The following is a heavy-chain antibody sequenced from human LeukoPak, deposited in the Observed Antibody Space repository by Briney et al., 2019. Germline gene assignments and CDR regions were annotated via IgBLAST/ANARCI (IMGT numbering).Heavy chain of an antibody. CDR2: IYPGDSDT. D-gene: IGHD2-2*01. V-gene: IGHV5-51*01. CDR3: ARLRYCSSTSCYRLDAFDI. J-gene: IGHJ3*02. Sequence: GESLKISCKGSGYSFTGYWIGWVRQMPGKGLEWMGIIYPGDSDTRYSPSFQGQVTISADKSISTAYLQWSSLKASDTAMYYCARLRYCSSTSCYRLDAFDIWGQGTMVTVSS. CDR1: GYSFTGYW.